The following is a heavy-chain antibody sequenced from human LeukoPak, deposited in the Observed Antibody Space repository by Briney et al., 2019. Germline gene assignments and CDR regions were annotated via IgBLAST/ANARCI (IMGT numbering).Heavy chain of an antibody. V-gene: IGHV3-66*02. CDR1: GFTVSSNY. CDR3: ARDLAFDI. CDR2: IYSGGSR. Sequence: GGSLRLSCAASGFTVSSNYMSWVRQAPGKGLEWVSVIYSGGSRYYADSVKGRFTISRDNSKNTLYLQMNSLGAEDTAVYYCARDLAFDIWGQGTMVTVSS. J-gene: IGHJ3*02.